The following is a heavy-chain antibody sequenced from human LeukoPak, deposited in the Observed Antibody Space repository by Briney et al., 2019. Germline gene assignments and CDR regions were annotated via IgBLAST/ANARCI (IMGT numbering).Heavy chain of an antibody. J-gene: IGHJ4*02. CDR1: GYTFTKYW. V-gene: IGHV5-51*01. CDR2: IYPGDSDT. CDR3: ARLNIWFGELF. Sequence: KSGESLKISCEGSGYTFTKYWIGWVRQMPGKGLEWMGIIYPGDSDTRYSPSFQGQVTISADKSISTAYLQWSSLKASDTAMYYCARLNIWFGELFWGQGTLVTVSS. D-gene: IGHD3-10*01.